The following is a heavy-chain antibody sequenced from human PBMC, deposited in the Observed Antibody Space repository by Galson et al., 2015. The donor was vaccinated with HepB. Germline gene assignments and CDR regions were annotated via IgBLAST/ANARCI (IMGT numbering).Heavy chain of an antibody. J-gene: IGHJ4*02. V-gene: IGHV3-23*01. D-gene: IGHD1-26*01. CDR1: GFTFSSYA. Sequence: SLRLSCAASGFTFSSYAMSWVRQAPGRGLEWVSALSRSGGSTHYADSVRGRLTISRDNSNNTLYLQLNSLRAEDTAVYYCAQEAGGSYHAYWGQGTLVTVSS. CDR3: AQEAGGSYHAY. CDR2: LSRSGGST.